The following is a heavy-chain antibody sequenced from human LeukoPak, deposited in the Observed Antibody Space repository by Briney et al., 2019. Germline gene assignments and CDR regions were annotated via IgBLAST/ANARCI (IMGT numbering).Heavy chain of an antibody. CDR1: GYTFTSYG. Sequence: GASVKVSCKASGYTFTSYGISWVRQAPGQGLEWMGGISAYNGNTNYAQKLQGRVTMTTDTSTSTAYMELRSLRSDDTAVYYCARGYSSGWYYYGMDVWGQGTTVTVSS. CDR3: ARGYSSGWYYYGMDV. D-gene: IGHD6-19*01. J-gene: IGHJ6*02. V-gene: IGHV1-18*01. CDR2: ISAYNGNT.